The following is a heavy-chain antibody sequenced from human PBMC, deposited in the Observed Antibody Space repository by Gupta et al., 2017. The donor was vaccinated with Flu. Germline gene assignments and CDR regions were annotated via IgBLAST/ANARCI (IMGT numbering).Heavy chain of an antibody. J-gene: IGHJ6*02. CDR2: ISGSGGST. CDR3: AAPRQWLVSDYYYGMDV. Sequence: EVQLLESGGGLVQPGGSRRLSCAASGFTFSSDAMSWVRQAPGKGLGWVSAISGSGGSTNYADSVKGRLTISRDNSKNTLYLQMNSLRAEDKTVYYCAAPRQWLVSDYYYGMDVWGQGTTVTVSS. V-gene: IGHV3-23*01. D-gene: IGHD6-19*01. CDR1: GFTFSSDA.